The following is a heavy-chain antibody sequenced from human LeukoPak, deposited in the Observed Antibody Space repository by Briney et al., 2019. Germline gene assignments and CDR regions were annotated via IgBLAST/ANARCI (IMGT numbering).Heavy chain of an antibody. CDR1: GASISGSGYY. D-gene: IGHD6-19*01. CDR2: IYSSGST. Sequence: SETLSLTCAVSGASISGSGYYWGWIRQPPGKGLEWIGNIYSSGSTYYNASLQSRVTISVDTSKNQFSLKLSSVTAADTAVYYCARDAGGLAVAEFDYWGQGTLVTVSS. J-gene: IGHJ4*02. V-gene: IGHV4-39*07. CDR3: ARDAGGLAVAEFDY.